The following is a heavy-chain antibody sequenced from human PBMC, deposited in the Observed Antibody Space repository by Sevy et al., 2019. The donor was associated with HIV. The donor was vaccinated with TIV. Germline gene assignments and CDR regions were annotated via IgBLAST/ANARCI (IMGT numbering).Heavy chain of an antibody. D-gene: IGHD2-2*01. CDR3: ARDCSSTSCLWGLDV. V-gene: IGHV3-7*03. J-gene: IGHJ6*02. Sequence: GGSLRLSCAASGFTFSTYWMSWVRQAPGKGLEWVANKKKEGSEKYYVDSVKGRFTISRDNAKNPLHLQMKSLRAEDTAVYYCARDCSSTSCLWGLDVWGQGTTVTVSS. CDR1: GFTFSTYW. CDR2: KKKEGSEK.